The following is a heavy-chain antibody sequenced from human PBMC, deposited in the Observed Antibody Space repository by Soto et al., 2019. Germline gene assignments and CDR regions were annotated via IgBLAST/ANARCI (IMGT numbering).Heavy chain of an antibody. D-gene: IGHD6-19*01. CDR3: ARNGYDSGWFFFDP. J-gene: IGHJ5*02. CDR1: GGAIGGYY. CDR2: VSYSGST. Sequence: XATLSLTCSLSGGAIGGYYGSWIRQPPGKALEWIGYVSYSGSTDYHPSLKSRVSISIDTSKNQFSLKMISVTAADTAVYYCARNGYDSGWFFFDPWGQGALVTVSS. V-gene: IGHV4-59*01.